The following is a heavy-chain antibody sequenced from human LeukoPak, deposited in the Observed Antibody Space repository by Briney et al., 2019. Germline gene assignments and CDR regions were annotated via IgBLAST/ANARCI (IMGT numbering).Heavy chain of an antibody. D-gene: IGHD1-26*01. Sequence: GASVKVSCKASGYTFTGYYMHWVRQAPGQGLEWMGWINPNSGGTNYAQKFQGRVTMTRDTSISTAYMELSRLRSDGAAVYYCARASGSYRPETDYWGQGTLVTVSS. V-gene: IGHV1-2*02. CDR3: ARASGSYRPETDY. J-gene: IGHJ4*02. CDR1: GYTFTGYY. CDR2: INPNSGGT.